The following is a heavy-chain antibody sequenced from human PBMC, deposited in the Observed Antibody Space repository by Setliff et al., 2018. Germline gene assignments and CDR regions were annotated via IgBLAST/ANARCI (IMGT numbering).Heavy chain of an antibody. CDR1: GYSFTRYW. Sequence: GESLKISCKGSGYSFTRYWIAWVRQMPGKGLEWMGIIHPSNSDTVYSPSFQGQVTISADRSITTAYLQWSSLKASDTAIYYCARNRVALYDAFDIWGQGTMVTVSS. CDR3: ARNRVALYDAFDI. D-gene: IGHD5-12*01. CDR2: IHPSNSDT. J-gene: IGHJ3*02. V-gene: IGHV5-51*01.